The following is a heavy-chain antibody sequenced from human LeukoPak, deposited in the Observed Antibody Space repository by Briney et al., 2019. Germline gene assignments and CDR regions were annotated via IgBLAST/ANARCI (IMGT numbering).Heavy chain of an antibody. J-gene: IGHJ4*02. CDR3: AKSPPPSDRGDFSYHFDF. D-gene: IGHD4-17*01. V-gene: IGHV3-23*01. Sequence: GGPLRPSCAASGFTFSTCAITWVRRAPGKGLKGVQGIPGSLGATYYADSVKGRFRISRDNSKSTLNLQMNRLRTEDTAIYYCAKSPPPSDRGDFSYHFDFWGQGTLVTVSS. CDR2: IPGSLGAT. CDR1: GFTFSTCA.